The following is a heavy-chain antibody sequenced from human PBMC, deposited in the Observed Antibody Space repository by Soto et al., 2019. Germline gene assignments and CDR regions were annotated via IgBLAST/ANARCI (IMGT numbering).Heavy chain of an antibody. V-gene: IGHV3-30*03. D-gene: IGHD3-22*01. CDR1: GFTFSSYG. J-gene: IGHJ4*02. CDR2: ISYDGSNK. Sequence: GGSLRLSCAASGFTFSSYGMHWVRQAPGKGLEWVAVISYDGSNKYYADSVKGRFTISRDNSKNTLYLQMNSLRAEDTAVYYCYSLYYYDSSGYYSMGYWGQGTLVTVSS. CDR3: YSLYYYDSSGYYSMGY.